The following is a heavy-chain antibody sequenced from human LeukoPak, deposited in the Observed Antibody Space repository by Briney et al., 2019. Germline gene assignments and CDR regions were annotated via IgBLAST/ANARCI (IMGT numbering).Heavy chain of an antibody. V-gene: IGHV3-13*01. D-gene: IGHD6-13*01. CDR3: ARAKMPGIQTAGRVNYFDS. CDR1: EFTFSTYD. CDR2: IDTAGNT. J-gene: IGHJ4*02. Sequence: GGSLRLSCAASEFTFSTYDMHWVRQATGKGLEGVSTIDTAGNTWYPDSVKGRFTISRENAKNSLNLQMSSLRVGDTAVYYCARAKMPGIQTAGRVNYFDSWGQGTLVTVSS.